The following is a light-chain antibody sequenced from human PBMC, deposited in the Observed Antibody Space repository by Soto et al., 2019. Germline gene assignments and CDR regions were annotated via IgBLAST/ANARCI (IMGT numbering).Light chain of an antibody. CDR1: SSNIGSNY. Sequence: QSALTQPPSASGTPGQRVTISCSGSSSNIGSNYVYWYQQLPGTAPKLLIYRNNQRPSGVPDRFSGSKSGTSASLAISGLRSDDEADYYCAALDDSLSGRVFGTGTKLTVL. J-gene: IGLJ1*01. CDR2: RNN. CDR3: AALDDSLSGRV. V-gene: IGLV1-47*01.